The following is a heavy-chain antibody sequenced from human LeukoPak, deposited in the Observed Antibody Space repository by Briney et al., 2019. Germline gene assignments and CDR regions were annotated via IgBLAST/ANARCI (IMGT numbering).Heavy chain of an antibody. CDR1: GFTFSNYW. V-gene: IGHV3-74*01. D-gene: IGHD6-6*01. J-gene: IGHJ4*02. CDR3: ARGYSSSYHIDY. Sequence: GGSLRLSCAAPGFTFSNYWMHWVRQAPGKGLVWVSRINTDGSSTTYADSVKGRFTISRDNAKNTLYLQMNSLSAEDTAVYYCARGYSSSYHIDYWGQGTLVTVSS. CDR2: INTDGSST.